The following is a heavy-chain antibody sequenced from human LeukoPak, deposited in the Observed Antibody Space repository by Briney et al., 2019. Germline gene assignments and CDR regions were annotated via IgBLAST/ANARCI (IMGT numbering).Heavy chain of an antibody. CDR2: INPSGGST. V-gene: IGHV1-46*01. Sequence: ASVKVSCKASGYTFTSYYMHWVRQAPGQGLEWMGIINPSGGSTSYAQKFQGRVTMTRDTSTSTVYMELSSLRSEDTAVYYCARWIYYDILTGYHPLDPWGQGTLVTVPS. J-gene: IGHJ5*02. CDR1: GYTFTSYY. D-gene: IGHD3-9*01. CDR3: ARWIYYDILTGYHPLDP.